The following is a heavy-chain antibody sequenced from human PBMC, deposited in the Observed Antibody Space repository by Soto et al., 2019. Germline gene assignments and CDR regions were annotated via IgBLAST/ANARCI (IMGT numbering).Heavy chain of an antibody. D-gene: IGHD6-19*01. CDR1: GYAFTKFA. V-gene: IGHV1-3*01. J-gene: IGHJ4*02. CDR3: ARLIAVANTGNFFDY. Sequence: ASVKVSCKASGYAFTKFAMHWVRQAPGQSLEWMGYINAGNGYTQYSQKFLGRVTITRDTSASSAYMELSSLRSEDTAVYYCARLIAVANTGNFFDYWGQGXVVTVYS. CDR2: INAGNGYT.